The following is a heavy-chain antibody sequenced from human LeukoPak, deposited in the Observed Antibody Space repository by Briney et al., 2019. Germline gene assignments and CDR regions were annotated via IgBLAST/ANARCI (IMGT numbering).Heavy chain of an antibody. CDR3: ARGLYSSSWYFSHFDY. J-gene: IGHJ4*02. Sequence: KPSETLSPTCAVYGGSFSGYYWSWIRQPPGKGLEWIGEINHSGSTNYNPSLKSRVTISVDTSKNQFSLKLSSVTAADTAVYYCARGLYSSSWYFSHFDYWGQGTLVTVSS. CDR2: INHSGST. D-gene: IGHD6-13*01. V-gene: IGHV4-34*01. CDR1: GGSFSGYY.